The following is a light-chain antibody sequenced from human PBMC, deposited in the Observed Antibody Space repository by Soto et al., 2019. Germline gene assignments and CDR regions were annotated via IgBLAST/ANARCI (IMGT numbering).Light chain of an antibody. V-gene: IGLV2-23*01. Sequence: VLNQPACVTGSPGQSISISCNGTSSDVGSYNLVSWYQQHPGKAPKLMIYEGSKRPSGVSNRFSGSKSGNTASLTISGLQAEDEADYYCCSYAGSSTYVFGTGTKVTVL. CDR1: SSDVGSYNL. J-gene: IGLJ1*01. CDR3: CSYAGSSTYV. CDR2: EGS.